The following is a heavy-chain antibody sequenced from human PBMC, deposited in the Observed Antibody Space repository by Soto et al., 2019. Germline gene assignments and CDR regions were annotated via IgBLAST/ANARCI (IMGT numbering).Heavy chain of an antibody. CDR1: GFTFSSYA. Sequence: PGGSLRLSCAASGFTFSSYAMHWVRQAPGKGLEWVAVISYDGSNKYYADSVKGRFTISRDNSKNTLYLQMNSLRAEDTAVYYCAREVEWFGELLGYAFAIWAQRTMVTVSS. V-gene: IGHV3-30-3*01. CDR3: AREVEWFGELLGYAFAI. J-gene: IGHJ3*02. D-gene: IGHD3-10*01. CDR2: ISYDGSNK.